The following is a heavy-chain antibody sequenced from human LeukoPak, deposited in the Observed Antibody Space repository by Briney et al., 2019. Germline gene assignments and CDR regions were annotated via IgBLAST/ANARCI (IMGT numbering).Heavy chain of an antibody. V-gene: IGHV4-34*12. CDR3: ARTSTSTHAFDI. CDR1: GGSFSGYY. CDR2: IIHSGST. D-gene: IGHD1-1*01. J-gene: IGHJ3*02. Sequence: SETLSLTCAVYGGSFSGYYWSWIRPPPGKGVEWIGQIIHSGSTHYNPSPKSRVTISVDTSKNQFSLKLSSVTAADTAVYYCARTSTSTHAFDIWGQGTMVSVSS.